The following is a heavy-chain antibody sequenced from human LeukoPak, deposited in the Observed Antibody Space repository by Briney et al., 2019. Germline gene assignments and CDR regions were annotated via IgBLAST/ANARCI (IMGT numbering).Heavy chain of an antibody. CDR2: IYDSGST. D-gene: IGHD3-3*01. V-gene: IGHV4-39*07. CDR3: AKGDPYDFWSGYYTVFDY. CDR1: GGSIRSSYYY. Sequence: PSETLSLTCTVSGGSIRSSYYYWGWIRQPPGKGLEWIGSIYDSGSTYYNPSLKSRVTISVDTSKNQFSLKLSSVAAADTAVYYCAKGDPYDFWSGYYTVFDYWGQGTLVTVSS. J-gene: IGHJ4*02.